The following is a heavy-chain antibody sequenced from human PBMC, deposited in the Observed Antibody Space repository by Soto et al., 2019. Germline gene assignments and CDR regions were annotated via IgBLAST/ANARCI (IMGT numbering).Heavy chain of an antibody. J-gene: IGHJ4*02. CDR1: GGSISSYY. D-gene: IGHD3-3*01. V-gene: IGHV4-59*01. Sequence: SDTLSLTCTVSGGSISSYYWSWIRQPPGKGLEWIVYIYYSGSTNYNHSLKSRVTISVETSKNQFSLKLSSVTAADTAVYYCARGRGVRFLELHXWGQGTLVTVSX. CDR3: ARGRGVRFLELHX. CDR2: IYYSGST.